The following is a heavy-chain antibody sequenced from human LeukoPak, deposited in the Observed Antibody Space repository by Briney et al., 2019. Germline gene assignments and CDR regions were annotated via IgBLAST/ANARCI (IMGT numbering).Heavy chain of an antibody. J-gene: IGHJ6*03. CDR1: GGSISSYY. CDR2: IYTSGST. D-gene: IGHD1-26*01. Sequence: WETLSLTCTVSGGSISSYYWSWIRQPAGKGLEWIGRIYTSGSTNYNPSLKSRVTMSVDTSKNQFSLKLSSVTAADTAVYYCAREWELLLGYYYYMDVWGKGTTVTVSS. CDR3: AREWELLLGYYYYMDV. V-gene: IGHV4-4*07.